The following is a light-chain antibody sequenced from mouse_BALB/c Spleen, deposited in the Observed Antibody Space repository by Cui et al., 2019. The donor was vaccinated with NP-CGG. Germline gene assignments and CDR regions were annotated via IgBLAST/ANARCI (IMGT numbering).Light chain of an antibody. CDR1: TGAVTTSNY. CDR3: ALWYSNHWV. Sequence: QAVVTQESAPTTSPGETVTLTCRSSTGAVTTSNYANWVQEKPDHLFTGLIGGTNNRPPGVPARFSGSLIGEKAALTITGAQTEDEAIYFCALWYSNHWVFGGGTKLTVL. V-gene: IGLV1*01. J-gene: IGLJ1*01. CDR2: GTN.